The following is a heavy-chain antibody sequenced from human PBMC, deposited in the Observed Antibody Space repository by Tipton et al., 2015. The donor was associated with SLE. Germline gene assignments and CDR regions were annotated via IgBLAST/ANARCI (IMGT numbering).Heavy chain of an antibody. CDR3: ARGSGAFDI. J-gene: IGHJ3*02. Sequence: SLRLSCAASGFIFSTYSMNWVRQAPGKGLEWVSSISSSSSYIYYADSLKGRFTISRDNAKNSLYLQMSSLRAEDTAVHYCARGSGAFDIWGQGTMVTVPS. D-gene: IGHD1-26*01. CDR1: GFIFSTYS. V-gene: IGHV3-21*01. CDR2: ISSSSSYI.